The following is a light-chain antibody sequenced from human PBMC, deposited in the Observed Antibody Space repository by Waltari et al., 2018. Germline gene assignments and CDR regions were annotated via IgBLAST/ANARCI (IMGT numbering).Light chain of an antibody. CDR2: DGS. CDR3: CSYAGSYTYV. V-gene: IGLV2-11*01. J-gene: IGLJ1*01. CDR1: TSDVGGYHY. Sequence: QSALTQPRSVSGSPGQSVTISCTGTTSDVGGYHYVSWFQQPPGQAPKLIIYDGSARPPGVPDRFAGSKSDNTASLTISGLQAEDEADYYCCSYAGSYTYVFGSGTKVTVL.